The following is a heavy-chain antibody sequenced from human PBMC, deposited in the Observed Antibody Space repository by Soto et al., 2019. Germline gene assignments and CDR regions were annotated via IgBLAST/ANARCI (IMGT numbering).Heavy chain of an antibody. V-gene: IGHV4-39*01. CDR3: AKLVRDDVRRSDLGH. D-gene: IGHD3-10*02. J-gene: IGHJ4*02. Sequence: SETLSLTCTVSGDSITASYSNWAWIRQPPGEGLEWIGTFYYSGTTSQNPPLRSRITISGDTSRNQFSLNLRSVTAADSGVYYCAKLVRDDVRRSDLGHWGQGTLVTVSS. CDR2: FYYSGTT. CDR1: GDSITASYSN.